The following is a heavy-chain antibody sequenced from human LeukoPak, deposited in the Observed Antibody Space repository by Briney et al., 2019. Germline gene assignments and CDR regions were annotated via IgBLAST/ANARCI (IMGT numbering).Heavy chain of an antibody. D-gene: IGHD2-15*01. CDR2: ISSSSSAM. Sequence: TGGSLRLSCAASGFTFSSYAMSWVRQAPGKGLEWISYISSSSSAMYYADSVKGRFTISRDNAKNSLYLQMSSLRDEDTAVYYCAQKGGTDHWGQGTLVTVSS. CDR1: GFTFSSYA. J-gene: IGHJ4*02. V-gene: IGHV3-48*02. CDR3: AQKGGTDH.